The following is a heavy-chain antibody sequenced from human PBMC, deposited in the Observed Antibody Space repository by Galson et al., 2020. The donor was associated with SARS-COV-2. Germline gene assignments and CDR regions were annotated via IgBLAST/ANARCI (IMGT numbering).Heavy chain of an antibody. CDR3: ARDLGPYGAGSYNWFDP. CDR1: GFTFSSYG. CDR2: IWYDGSNK. D-gene: IGHD3-10*01. Sequence: GGSLRLSCAASGFTFSSYGMHWVRQAPGKGLEWVAVIWYDGSNKYYADSVKGRFTISRDNSKNTLYLQMNSLRAEDTAVYYCARDLGPYGAGSYNWFDPGGQGTLVTVSA. V-gene: IGHV3-33*01. J-gene: IGHJ5*02.